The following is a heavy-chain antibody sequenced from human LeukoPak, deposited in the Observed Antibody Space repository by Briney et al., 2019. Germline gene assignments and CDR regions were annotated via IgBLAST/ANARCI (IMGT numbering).Heavy chain of an antibody. V-gene: IGHV3-33*03. CDR2: IWYDGISK. Sequence: GGSLRLSCAASGFSLGSFAMHGVRQARGKGLEWVAIIWYDGISKYYADSVKGRFTISRDNYENTLYLQMNGLTAGDTAVYYCAKTASNWYLDYWGQGTLVTVSS. CDR1: GFSLGSFA. D-gene: IGHD6-13*01. CDR3: AKTASNWYLDY. J-gene: IGHJ4*02.